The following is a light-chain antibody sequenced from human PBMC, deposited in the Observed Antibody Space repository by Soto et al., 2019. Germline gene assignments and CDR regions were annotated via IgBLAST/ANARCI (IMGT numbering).Light chain of an antibody. J-gene: IGLJ2*01. CDR3: SSCTSSSTPVV. Sequence: QSALTQPASVSGSPGQSITISCTGTSSDVGGYNYVSWYQQHPGKAPKLMIYDVSNRPSGVSNRVSGSKSGNTASLTITGLEAEDEADYYCSSCTSSSTPVVFGGGTKVTVL. V-gene: IGLV2-14*01. CDR2: DVS. CDR1: SSDVGGYNY.